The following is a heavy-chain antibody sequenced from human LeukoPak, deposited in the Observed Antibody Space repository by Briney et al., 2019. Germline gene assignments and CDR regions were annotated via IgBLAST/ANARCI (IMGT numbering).Heavy chain of an antibody. Sequence: PSETLSLTCAVYGGSFSGYYWSWIRQPPGKGLEWMGEINHSGSTNYNPSLKSRVTISVDKSKNQFSLKLSSVTAADTAVYYCASNGGLGDSSGYYYWGQGTLVTVSS. CDR3: ASNGGLGDSSGYYY. CDR1: GGSFSGYY. CDR2: INHSGST. V-gene: IGHV4-34*01. D-gene: IGHD3-22*01. J-gene: IGHJ4*02.